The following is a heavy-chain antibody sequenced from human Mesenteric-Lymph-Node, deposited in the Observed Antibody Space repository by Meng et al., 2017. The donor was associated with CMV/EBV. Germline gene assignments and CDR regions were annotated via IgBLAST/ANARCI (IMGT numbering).Heavy chain of an antibody. CDR1: DGSFINYY. J-gene: IGHJ4*02. V-gene: IGHV4-34*01. CDR2: INDGEDT. D-gene: IGHD3-10*01. Sequence: GSLRLSCAVDDGSFINYYWSWIRQSPGKGLEWIGEINDGEDTYYNPSLKSRVTISVDTSKRQFSLRLNSVTATDTAVYYCARDEDFRVKWGQGTVVTVSS. CDR3: ARDEDFRVK.